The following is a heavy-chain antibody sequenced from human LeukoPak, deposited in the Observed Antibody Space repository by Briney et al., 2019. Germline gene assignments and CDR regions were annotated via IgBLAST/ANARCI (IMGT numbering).Heavy chain of an antibody. J-gene: IGHJ4*02. CDR1: GITLSNYG. CDR2: ISDSGGRS. D-gene: IGHD3-22*01. Sequence: GGSLRLSCVVSGITLSNYGMSWVRQAPGKGLEWVAGISDSGGRSKYADSVKGRFTISRENSKNTLYLQMNSLRAEDTAVYFCAKRGVVIRVILVGFHKEAYYFDSWGQGALVTVSS. CDR3: AKRGVVIRVILVGFHKEAYYFDS. V-gene: IGHV3-23*01.